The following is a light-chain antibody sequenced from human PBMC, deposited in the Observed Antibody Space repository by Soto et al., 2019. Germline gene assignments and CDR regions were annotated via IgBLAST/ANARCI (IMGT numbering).Light chain of an antibody. CDR1: SSDVGGYNY. Sequence: QSALTQPASVSGSPGQSITISCTGTSSDVGGYNYVSWYQQHPGKAPKLMIYDVSYRPSGVSNRFSGSKSGNTASLTISGLQAEDEADYYCSSYSSSSTSFGGGTKMTVL. CDR2: DVS. V-gene: IGLV2-14*03. J-gene: IGLJ3*02. CDR3: SSYSSSSTS.